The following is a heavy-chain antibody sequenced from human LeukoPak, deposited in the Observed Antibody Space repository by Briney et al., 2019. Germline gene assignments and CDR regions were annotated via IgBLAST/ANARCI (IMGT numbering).Heavy chain of an antibody. CDR2: IKQDGSEK. D-gene: IGHD1-1*01. CDR1: GFTFSSYW. J-gene: IGHJ4*02. CDR3: ARGVSANWYVKDY. V-gene: IGHV3-7*02. Sequence: GGSLRLSCAASGFTFSSYWMSWVRQAPGKGLEWVANIKQDGSEKYYVDSVKGRFTISRDNSKNTLYLQMNSLRAEDTAIYYCARGVSANWYVKDYWGQGTLVTVSS.